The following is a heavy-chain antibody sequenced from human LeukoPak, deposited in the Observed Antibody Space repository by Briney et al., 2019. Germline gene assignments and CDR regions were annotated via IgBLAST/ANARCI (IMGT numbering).Heavy chain of an antibody. CDR1: GGSISSYY. J-gene: IGHJ4*02. D-gene: IGHD3-9*01. Sequence: KPSETLSLTCTVSGGSISSYYWSWIRQPAGKGLEWIGRIYTSGSTNCNPSLKSRVTMSVDTSKNQFSLKLSSVTAADTAVYYCARSLFEYYDILTGFLRGYYFDYWGQGTLVTVSS. CDR3: ARSLFEYYDILTGFLRGYYFDY. CDR2: IYTSGST. V-gene: IGHV4-4*07.